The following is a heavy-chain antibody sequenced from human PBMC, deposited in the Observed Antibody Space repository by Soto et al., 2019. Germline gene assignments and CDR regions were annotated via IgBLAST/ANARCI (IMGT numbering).Heavy chain of an antibody. Sequence: GGSLRLSCAASGFTFSNAWMNWVRQAPGKGLEWVGRIKSKTDGGTTDYAAPVKYKFTISRDDSKNTLYLQMNSLKTEDTAVLYCTTEGSDYFESSGCTNYFDYWGQGTLVTVSS. CDR1: GFTFSNAW. CDR2: IKSKTDGGTT. CDR3: TTEGSDYFESSGCTNYFDY. V-gene: IGHV3-15*07. J-gene: IGHJ4*02. D-gene: IGHD3-22*01.